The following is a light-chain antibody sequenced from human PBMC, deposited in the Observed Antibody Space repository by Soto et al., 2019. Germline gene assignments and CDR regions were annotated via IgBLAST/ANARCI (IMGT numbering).Light chain of an antibody. CDR3: QHRSIWPA. Sequence: EIVMTQSPVTLSVSPGERATLSCRASQSFISYLSWYQNKPCHAPRLLISAASNRATGIPARFSGSGSGTDFPLTISSLEPEDFAVYYCQHRSIWPAFGQGTRLEI. CDR1: QSFISY. V-gene: IGKV3-11*01. J-gene: IGKJ5*01. CDR2: AAS.